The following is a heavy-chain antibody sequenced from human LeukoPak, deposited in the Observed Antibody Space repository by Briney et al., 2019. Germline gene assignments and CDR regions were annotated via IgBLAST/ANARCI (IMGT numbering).Heavy chain of an antibody. Sequence: PGGSLRLSCAASGFTFDDYAMHWVRQAPGKGLEWVSAISGSGGSTYYADSVKGRFTISRDNSKNTLYLQMNSLRAEDTAVYYCASSYYGSGSYYKVDYWGQGTLVTVSS. V-gene: IGHV3-23*01. CDR1: GFTFDDYA. CDR2: ISGSGGST. D-gene: IGHD3-10*01. CDR3: ASSYYGSGSYYKVDY. J-gene: IGHJ4*02.